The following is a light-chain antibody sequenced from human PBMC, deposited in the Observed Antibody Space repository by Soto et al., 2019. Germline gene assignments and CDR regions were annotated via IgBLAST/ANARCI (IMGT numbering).Light chain of an antibody. CDR2: DAS. V-gene: IGKV3-15*01. CDR1: QSVGRN. Sequence: EIVMKQSAASLSVSPGERAALSCGASQSVGRNLAWYQQKPGQAPRLLIYDASTRATGIPARFSGGGSGTEFTLSISSLQSEDFAIYYWLQYYNWPPITSCQGTRLE. J-gene: IGKJ5*01. CDR3: LQYYNWPPIT.